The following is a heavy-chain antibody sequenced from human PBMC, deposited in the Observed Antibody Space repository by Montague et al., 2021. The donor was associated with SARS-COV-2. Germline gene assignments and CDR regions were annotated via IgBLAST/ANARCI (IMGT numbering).Heavy chain of an antibody. Sequence: SETLSLTCTVSGGSISSNNYYWDWIRQPPGKGLEWIGSIYDSGSTYYNPSLKSRVTISVDTSKDHFSLKLNSVTAADTAVYYCARRGCKLLPVATTIGGFDIGGQGTMVTVSS. CDR1: GGSISSNNYY. J-gene: IGHJ3*02. D-gene: IGHD5-12*01. V-gene: IGHV4-39*02. CDR2: IYDSGST. CDR3: ARRGCKLLPVATTIGGFDI.